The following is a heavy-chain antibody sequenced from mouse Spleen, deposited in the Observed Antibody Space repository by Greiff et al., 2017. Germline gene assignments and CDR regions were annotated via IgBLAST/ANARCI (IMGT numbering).Heavy chain of an antibody. CDR2: IRSKSNNYAT. V-gene: IGHV10-1*01. D-gene: IGHD2-4*01. Sequence: EVQGVESGGGLVQPKGSLKLSCAASGFSFNTYAMNWVRQAPGKGLEWVARIRSKSNNYATYYADSVKDRFTISRDDSESMLYLQMNNLKTEDTAMYYCVRDYYDYDGYFDYWGQGTTLTVSS. CDR3: VRDYYDYDGYFDY. J-gene: IGHJ2*01. CDR1: GFSFNTYA.